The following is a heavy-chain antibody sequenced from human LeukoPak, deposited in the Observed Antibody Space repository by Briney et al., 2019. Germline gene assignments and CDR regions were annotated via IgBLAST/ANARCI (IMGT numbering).Heavy chain of an antibody. J-gene: IGHJ5*02. CDR2: ISRASESI. CDR3: ARGATDTTRWFDP. Sequence: GGSLRLSCEASGFNFNTYSMAWVRQAPGKGLEWVSIISRASESIFYADSVKGRFTISRDNAKNSLYLQMNGLRAEDTAAYYCARGATDTTRWFDPWGQGTLVTVSS. CDR1: GFNFNTYS. V-gene: IGHV3-21*01. D-gene: IGHD1-7*01.